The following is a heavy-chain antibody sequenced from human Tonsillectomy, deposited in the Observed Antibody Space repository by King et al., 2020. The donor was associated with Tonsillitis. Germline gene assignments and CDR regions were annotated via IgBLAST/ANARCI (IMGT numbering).Heavy chain of an antibody. V-gene: IGHV1-8*01. CDR2: MNPNSGNT. D-gene: IGHD3-3*01. Sequence: VQLVESGAEVKKPGASVKVSCKASGYTFTSYDINWVRQATGQGLEWMGWMNPNSGNTGYAQKFQGRVTMTRNTSISTAYMELSSLRSEDTAVYYCARGSHYDFWSGSTLNWFDPWGQGTLVTVSS. J-gene: IGHJ5*02. CDR1: GYTFTSYD. CDR3: ARGSHYDFWSGSTLNWFDP.